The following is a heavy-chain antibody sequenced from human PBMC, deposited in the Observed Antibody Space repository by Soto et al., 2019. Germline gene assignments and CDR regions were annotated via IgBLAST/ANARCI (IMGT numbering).Heavy chain of an antibody. CDR3: AATDDRYCSGGSCYPQAV. V-gene: IGHV1-58*02. CDR1: GYTFTSYG. D-gene: IGHD2-15*01. Sequence: ASVKVSCKASGYTFTSYGISWVRQARGQRLEWIGWIVVGSGNTNYAQKFQERVTITRDMSTSTAYMELSSLRSEDTAVYYCAATDDRYCSGGSCYPQAVWGQGTMVTVSS. CDR2: IVVGSGNT. J-gene: IGHJ3*01.